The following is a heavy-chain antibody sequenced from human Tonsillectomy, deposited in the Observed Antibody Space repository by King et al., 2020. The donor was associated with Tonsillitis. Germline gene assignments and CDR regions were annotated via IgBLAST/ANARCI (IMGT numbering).Heavy chain of an antibody. J-gene: IGHJ6*02. D-gene: IGHD4-23*01. V-gene: IGHV3-53*01. CDR2: IYSGGTT. CDR3: ARDILSTVHGGNSGGGMDV. Sequence: EVQLVESGGDLIQPGGSLRLSCEGSGLTVSGSYMSWLRQAPGKGLEWVSLIYSGGTTYYADSVKGRFTISRDASKNTMFLQMNSLKPEDTAVYYCARDILSTVHGGNSGGGMDVWGQGTTVIVSS. CDR1: GLTVSGSY.